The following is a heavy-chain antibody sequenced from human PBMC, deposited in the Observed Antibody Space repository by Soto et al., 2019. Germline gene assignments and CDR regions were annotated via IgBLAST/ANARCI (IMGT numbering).Heavy chain of an antibody. V-gene: IGHV3-7*01. Sequence: GGSLRLSCAASGFTFSSFWMTWVRQAPGKGLEWVANIKQDGSEKYYVDSVKGRFTISRDNARNSLFLEMKSLRSEDTAVYSCVRDRSGSYLEGFDYWGQGTLVTVSS. CDR2: IKQDGSEK. CDR3: VRDRSGSYLEGFDY. CDR1: GFTFSSFW. J-gene: IGHJ4*02. D-gene: IGHD1-26*01.